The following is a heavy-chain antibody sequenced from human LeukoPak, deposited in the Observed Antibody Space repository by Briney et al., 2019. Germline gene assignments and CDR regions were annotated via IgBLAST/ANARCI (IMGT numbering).Heavy chain of an antibody. D-gene: IGHD6-19*01. CDR2: INPNSGGT. CDR1: GYTFTGYY. V-gene: IGHV1-2*02. CDR3: ARDRIAVAGYYFDY. Sequence: GASVKVSCKASGYTFTGYYMHWVRQAPGQGLESMGWINPNSGGTNYAQKFQGRVTMTRDTSISTAYMELSRLRSDDTAVYYCARDRIAVAGYYFDYWGQGTLVTVSS. J-gene: IGHJ4*02.